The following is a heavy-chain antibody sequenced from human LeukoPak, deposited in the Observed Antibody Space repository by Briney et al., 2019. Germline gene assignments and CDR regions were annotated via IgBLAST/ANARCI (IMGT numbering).Heavy chain of an antibody. CDR2: ISSSSSYI. CDR1: GFTFSSYS. V-gene: IGHV3-21*01. D-gene: IGHD3-10*01. Sequence: GGSLRLSCAASGFTFSSYSMNWVRQAPGKGLEWVSSISSSSSYIYYADSVKGRFTISRDNAKNSLYLQMNSLGAEDTAVYYCARFADYYGSGSSQIPDYWGQGTLVTVSS. CDR3: ARFADYYGSGSSQIPDY. J-gene: IGHJ4*02.